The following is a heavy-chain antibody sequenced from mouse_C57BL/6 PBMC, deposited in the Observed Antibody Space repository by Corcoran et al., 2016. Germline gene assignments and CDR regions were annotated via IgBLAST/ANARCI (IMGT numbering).Heavy chain of an antibody. CDR1: GYTFTDYN. D-gene: IGHD2-12*01. J-gene: IGHJ4*01. CDR2: INPNNGGT. Sequence: EVQLQQSGPELVKPGASVKIPCKASGYTFTDYNMDWVKQSHGKSLEWIGDINPNNGGTIYNQKFKGKATLTVDKSSSTAYMELRSLTSEDTAVYYCARGENDLYAMDYWGQGTSVTVSS. CDR3: ARGENDLYAMDY. V-gene: IGHV1-18*01.